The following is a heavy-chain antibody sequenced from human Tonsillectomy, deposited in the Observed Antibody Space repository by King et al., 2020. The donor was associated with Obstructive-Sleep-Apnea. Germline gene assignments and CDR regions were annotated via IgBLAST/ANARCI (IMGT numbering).Heavy chain of an antibody. CDR1: GFTFSSYS. CDR2: ISSSSSII. V-gene: IGHV3-48*04. J-gene: IGHJ6*02. Sequence: VQLVESGGGLVQPGGSLRLSCAASGFTFSSYSMNWVRQAPGKGLEWVSYISSSSSIIYYADSVKGRFTISRDNGKNSLYLQMNSLRAEDTVVYYCASNGVEWLSYPYYGMDVWGQGTTVTVSS. CDR3: ASNGVEWLSYPYYGMDV. D-gene: IGHD3-3*01.